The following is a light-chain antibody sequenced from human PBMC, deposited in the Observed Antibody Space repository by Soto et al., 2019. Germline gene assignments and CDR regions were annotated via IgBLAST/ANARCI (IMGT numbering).Light chain of an antibody. J-gene: IGKJ1*01. Sequence: EIVLTQSPGTLSLSPGERATLSCRASQSVSSSYLAWYQQKPGQAPRLLIYGASSRATGIPDRFSGSGSGTDFTLTISRLEPDDFAVYYCQQYGSSPRTFGQETKVEIK. V-gene: IGKV3-20*01. CDR3: QQYGSSPRT. CDR1: QSVSSSY. CDR2: GAS.